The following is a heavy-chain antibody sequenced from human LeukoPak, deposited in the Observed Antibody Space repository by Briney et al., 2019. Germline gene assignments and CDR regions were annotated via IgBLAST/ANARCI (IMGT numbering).Heavy chain of an antibody. CDR1: GFTFSSYG. CDR2: ISYDGSNK. V-gene: IGHV3-30*18. CDR3: AKPSSGPYDSSGYYGY. J-gene: IGHJ4*01. D-gene: IGHD3-22*01. Sequence: GGSLRLSCAASGFTFSSYGMHWVRQAPGKGLEWVGVISYDGSNKYYADSVKGRFTISRDNSKNTLYLQMNSLRAEDTAVYYGAKPSSGPYDSSGYYGYWGHGTLVTVSS.